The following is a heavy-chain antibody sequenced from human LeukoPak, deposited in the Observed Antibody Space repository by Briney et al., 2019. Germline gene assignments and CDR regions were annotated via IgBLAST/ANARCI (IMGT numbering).Heavy chain of an antibody. D-gene: IGHD2-21*01. V-gene: IGHV3-33*01. CDR3: ARSKGIPGYYYGMDV. CDR2: IWYNGSNE. J-gene: IGHJ6*02. Sequence: GGSLRLSCAASGFTFGSYGMHWVRQAPGKGLEWVAVIWYNGSNEYYTDSVKGRFTISRDNSKNTLSLQMNSLRAEDTAFYYCARSKGIPGYYYGMDVWGQGTTVTVPS. CDR1: GFTFGSYG.